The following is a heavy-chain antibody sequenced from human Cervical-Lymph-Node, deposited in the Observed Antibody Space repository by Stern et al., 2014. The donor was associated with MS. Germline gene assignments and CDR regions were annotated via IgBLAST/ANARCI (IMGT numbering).Heavy chain of an antibody. Sequence: QVQLVESGAEVKKPGASVKVSCKASGYTFTDYFMNWVRQAPGQGLEWMGRINPKNGVTNSAQKFQARVTMTRDTSISTAYMELSGLRSDDTAVYYCSRVPSIIDRYNWFAPWGQGTLVSVSS. J-gene: IGHJ5*02. CDR1: GYTFTDYF. V-gene: IGHV1-2*06. CDR3: SRVPSIIDRYNWFAP. D-gene: IGHD1-14*01. CDR2: INPKNGVT.